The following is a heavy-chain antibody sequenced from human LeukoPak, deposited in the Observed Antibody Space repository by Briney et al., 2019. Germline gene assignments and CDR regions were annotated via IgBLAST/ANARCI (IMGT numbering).Heavy chain of an antibody. D-gene: IGHD3-9*01. J-gene: IGHJ4*02. V-gene: IGHV4-30-4*07. CDR3: ARNYYDILTGYFFIDY. CDR1: GGSISSGGYS. CDR2: IYYSGST. Sequence: PSETLSLTCAVSGGSISSGGYSWSWIRQPPGKGLEWIGYIYYSGSTYYNPSLKSRVTISVDTSKNQFSLKLSSVTAADTAVYYCARNYYDILTGYFFIDYWGQGTLVTVSS.